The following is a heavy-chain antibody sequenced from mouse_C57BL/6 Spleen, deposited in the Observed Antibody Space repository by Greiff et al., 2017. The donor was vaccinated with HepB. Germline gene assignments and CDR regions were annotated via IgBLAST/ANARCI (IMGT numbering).Heavy chain of an antibody. Sequence: QVQLQQPGTELVKPGASVKLSCKASGYTFTSYWMHWVKQRPGQGLEWIGNINPGNGGTNYNEKFKSKATLTVDKSSSTAYMQLSSLTSEDSAVYYCARGNDGYYGLAWFAYWGQGTLVTVSA. D-gene: IGHD2-3*01. CDR2: INPGNGGT. J-gene: IGHJ3*01. CDR3: ARGNDGYYGLAWFAY. V-gene: IGHV1-53*01. CDR1: GYTFTSYW.